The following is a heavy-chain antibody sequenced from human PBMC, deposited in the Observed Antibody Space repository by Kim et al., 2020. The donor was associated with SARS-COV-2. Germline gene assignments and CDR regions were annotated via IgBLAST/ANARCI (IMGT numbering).Heavy chain of an antibody. Sequence: SETLSLTCIVSGASMRDQYWSWIRQSPGERLEWIGHISYRGNTKYNPSLRSRATILVDTSKNQFSLNLRSVTAADTAVYFCARSDTYCPTVVCPNSFDV. CDR1: GASMRDQY. CDR2: ISYRGNT. CDR3: ARSDTYCPTVVCPNSFDV. D-gene: IGHD2-15*01. J-gene: IGHJ3*01. V-gene: IGHV4-59*08.